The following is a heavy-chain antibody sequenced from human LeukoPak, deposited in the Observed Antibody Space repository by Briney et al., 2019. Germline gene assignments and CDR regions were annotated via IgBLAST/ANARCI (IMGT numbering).Heavy chain of an antibody. Sequence: GESLKISCKGSGYSFTSYWIGWLRQMPGKGLEWMGIIYPGDSDTRYSPSFQGQVTISADKSISAAYLQWSSLKASDTAMYYCARLPVKGDYADYYYGMDVWGQGTTVTVSS. D-gene: IGHD4-17*01. V-gene: IGHV5-51*01. J-gene: IGHJ6*02. CDR3: ARLPVKGDYADYYYGMDV. CDR1: GYSFTSYW. CDR2: IYPGDSDT.